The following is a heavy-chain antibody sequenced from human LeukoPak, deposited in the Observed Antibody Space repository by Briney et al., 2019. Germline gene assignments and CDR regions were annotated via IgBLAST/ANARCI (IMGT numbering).Heavy chain of an antibody. Sequence: GGSLRLSCAASGFSFSSYWMNWVRQAPGKGLEWVANIKQDGSEKYYVDSVKGRFTISRDNAKKSLYLQMNSLRAEDTAVYHCARPRRMYGSGSYAFDIWGQGTVVTVSS. D-gene: IGHD3-10*01. J-gene: IGHJ3*02. CDR2: IKQDGSEK. CDR1: GFSFSSYW. V-gene: IGHV3-7*01. CDR3: ARPRRMYGSGSYAFDI.